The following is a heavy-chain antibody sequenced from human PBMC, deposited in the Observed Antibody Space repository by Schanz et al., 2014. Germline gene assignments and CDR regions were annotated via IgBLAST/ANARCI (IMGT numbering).Heavy chain of an antibody. V-gene: IGHV1-46*03. Sequence: QVQLVQSGAEVKKPGASVKVSCKASGYTFVSYSMHWVRQAPGQGLEWMGIINPSGGGTSYALRCQDRVSVTRDTSRSTVYMELSSLRSEDTAVYYCARAPAAYCSDTNCLGTPFDYWGQGTLVTVSS. CDR3: ARAPAAYCSDTNCLGTPFDY. J-gene: IGHJ4*02. CDR1: GYTFVSYS. CDR2: INPSGGGT. D-gene: IGHD2-2*01.